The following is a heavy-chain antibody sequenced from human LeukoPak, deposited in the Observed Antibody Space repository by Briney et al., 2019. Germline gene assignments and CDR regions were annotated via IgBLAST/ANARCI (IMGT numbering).Heavy chain of an antibody. CDR1: GYTFPYY. CDR3: ARDNYGRLDY. Sequence: ASVKVSCKPCGYTFPYYIHWVRQAPGQGLEWMGWIDPNSGATISAHTFQGRVTMTRDTSFTTVYMELSTLKSDDAAVYYCARDNYGRLDYWGQGSLVTVSS. D-gene: IGHD3-10*01. CDR2: IDPNSGAT. J-gene: IGHJ4*02. V-gene: IGHV1-2*02.